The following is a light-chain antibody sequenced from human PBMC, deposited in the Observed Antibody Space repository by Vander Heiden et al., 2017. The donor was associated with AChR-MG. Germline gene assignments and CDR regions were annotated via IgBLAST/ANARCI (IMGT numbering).Light chain of an antibody. CDR2: QDT. V-gene: IGLV3-1*01. Sequence: SYELTQPPSVSVSPGQTASITCSGDKLGHKYACWYQQKPGQPPVLVLYQDTERPSRIPERFSGSNSGNTATLTISGTQAMDEADYYCQAWDSSTVVFGTGTKVTVL. CDR1: KLGHKY. CDR3: QAWDSSTVV. J-gene: IGLJ1*01.